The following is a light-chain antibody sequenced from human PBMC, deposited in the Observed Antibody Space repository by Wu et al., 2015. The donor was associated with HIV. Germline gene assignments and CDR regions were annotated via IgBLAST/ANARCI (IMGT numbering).Light chain of an antibody. CDR2: GAS. CDR3: QQYNTWPPWT. J-gene: IGKJ1*01. Sequence: EIVMAQSPATLSVSPGERVTLSCRASQSVTSNLAWYQQKPGQAPRLLIYGASTRATGIPARFSGSGSGTEFTLTISSLQSEDFAVYYCQQYNTWPPWTFGQGTKVEIK. CDR1: QSVTSN. V-gene: IGKV3-15*01.